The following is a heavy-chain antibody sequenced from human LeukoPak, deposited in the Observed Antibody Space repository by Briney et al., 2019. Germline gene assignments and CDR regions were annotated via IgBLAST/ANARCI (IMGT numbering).Heavy chain of an antibody. CDR3: TTPNSRTAYYGMDV. J-gene: IGHJ6*02. D-gene: IGHD4-17*01. CDR1: GFTFSRYW. V-gene: IGHV3-74*01. Sequence: GGSLRLSCAASGFTFSRYWMHWVRQAPGKGLVWVSRINSDGSSTIYADSVKGRFTISRDNARNTLYLQMNSLRAEDTAVYYCTTPNSRTAYYGMDVWGQGTTVTVSS. CDR2: INSDGSST.